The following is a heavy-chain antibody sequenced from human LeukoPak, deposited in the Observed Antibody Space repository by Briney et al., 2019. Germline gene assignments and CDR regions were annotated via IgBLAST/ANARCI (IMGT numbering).Heavy chain of an antibody. D-gene: IGHD7-27*01. J-gene: IGHJ4*02. CDR1: GYIFTDHD. CDR2: MNPNIGAT. CDR3: ARGPPNWGYDY. V-gene: IGHV1-8*01. Sequence: ASVKVSCKTSGYIFTDHDINWVRQATGQGLEWMGWMNPNIGATGYAQKFQGRVTLTRDTSISTAYMELSSLRSDDTAVYYCARGPPNWGYDYWGPGTLVTVSS.